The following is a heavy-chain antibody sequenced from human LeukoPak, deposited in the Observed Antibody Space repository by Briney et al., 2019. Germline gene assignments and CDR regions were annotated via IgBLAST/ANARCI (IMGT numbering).Heavy chain of an antibody. D-gene: IGHD4-17*01. J-gene: IGHJ4*02. V-gene: IGHV4-59*12. CDR2: IYHSGST. CDR3: ARGRTTVTAFFDY. CDR1: GGSISSYY. Sequence: SETLSLTCTVSGGSISSYYWSWIRQPPGKGLEWIGYIYHSGSTYYNPSLKSRVTISVDRSKNQFSLKLSSVTAADTAVYYCARGRTTVTAFFDYWGREPWSPSPQ.